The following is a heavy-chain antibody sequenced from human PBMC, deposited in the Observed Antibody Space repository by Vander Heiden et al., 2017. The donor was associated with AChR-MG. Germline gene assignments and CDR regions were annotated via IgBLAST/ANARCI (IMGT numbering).Heavy chain of an antibody. D-gene: IGHD3-22*01. CDR3: ARVWSDDYYDSSLYGMDV. Sequence: EVQLVESGGGLVQPGGSLRLSCAASGFTFSSYWMDWGDQAPGKGLGWVSRINSDGSSTSYADSVKSRFTISRDNAKNTLYLQMNSLRAEDTAVYYCARVWSDDYYDSSLYGMDVWGQGTTVTVSS. J-gene: IGHJ6*02. CDR1: GFTFSSYW. V-gene: IGHV3-74*01. CDR2: INSDGSST.